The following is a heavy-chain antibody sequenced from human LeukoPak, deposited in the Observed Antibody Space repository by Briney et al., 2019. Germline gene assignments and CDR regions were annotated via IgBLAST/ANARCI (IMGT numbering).Heavy chain of an antibody. V-gene: IGHV4-39*01. CDR1: GGSISSSSYY. CDR3: ARRGGWFDP. D-gene: IGHD3-16*01. Sequence: SETLSLTCTVSGGSISSSSYYWGWIRQPPGKGLEWIGSIYYSGSTYYNPSLKSRVTISVDTSKNQFSLKLSSVTAAGTAVYYCARRGGWFDPWGQGTLVTVSS. CDR2: IYYSGST. J-gene: IGHJ5*02.